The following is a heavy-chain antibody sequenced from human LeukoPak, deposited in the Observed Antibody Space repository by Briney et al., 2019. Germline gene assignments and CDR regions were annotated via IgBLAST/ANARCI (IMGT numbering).Heavy chain of an antibody. CDR1: GGSISSSSYY. CDR3: ARHFGQYYYYYMDV. CDR2: IYYSGST. V-gene: IGHV4-39*01. J-gene: IGHJ6*03. Sequence: SETLCLTCTVSGGSISSSSYYWGWIRQPPGKGLEWIGSIYYSGSTYYNPSLKSRVTISVDTSKNQFSLKLSSVTAADTAVYYCARHFGQYYYYYMDVWGKGTTVTVSS. D-gene: IGHD3-10*01.